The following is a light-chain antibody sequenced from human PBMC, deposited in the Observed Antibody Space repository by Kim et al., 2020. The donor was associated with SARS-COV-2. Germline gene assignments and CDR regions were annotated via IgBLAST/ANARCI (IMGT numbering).Light chain of an antibody. CDR1: QSVTSY. J-gene: IGKJ1*01. CDR3: QQYGSSSWT. V-gene: IGKV3-20*01. Sequence: VSPGERATLSCRASQSVTSYLAWYQQKPGQAPRLLIYGASSRATGTPDRFSGSGSGTDFTLTISRLEPEDFAVYYCQQYGSSSWTFGQGTKVDIK. CDR2: GAS.